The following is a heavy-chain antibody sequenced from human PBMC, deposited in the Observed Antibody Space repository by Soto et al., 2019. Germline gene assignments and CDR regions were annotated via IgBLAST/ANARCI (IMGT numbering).Heavy chain of an antibody. CDR1: GFTFSSYA. CDR2: ISGSGGST. CDR3: AKVGLYSSSWDDY. D-gene: IGHD6-13*01. J-gene: IGHJ4*02. Sequence: EVQLLESGGGLVQPGGSLRLSCAASGFTFSSYAMSWVXQAPGXGLEWVSSISGSGGSTYYADSVKGRFTISRDNSKNTLYLQMNSLRAEDTAVYYCAKVGLYSSSWDDYWGQGTLVTVSS. V-gene: IGHV3-23*01.